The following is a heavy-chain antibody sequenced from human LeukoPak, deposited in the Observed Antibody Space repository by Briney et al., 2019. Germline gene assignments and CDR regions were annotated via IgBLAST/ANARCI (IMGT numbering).Heavy chain of an antibody. D-gene: IGHD3-9*01. CDR2: NSGSGGST. CDR1: GFTFSRFE. J-gene: IGHJ4*02. CDR3: AALPTGYQNFDY. V-gene: IGHV3-23*01. Sequence: GGSLRLSCVASGFTFSRFEMNWVRQAPGKGLEWVSTNSGSGGSTYYADSVQGRFTISRDNSKNTLFLQMHSLRVEDTAVYYCAALPTGYQNFDYWGQGTLVTVSS.